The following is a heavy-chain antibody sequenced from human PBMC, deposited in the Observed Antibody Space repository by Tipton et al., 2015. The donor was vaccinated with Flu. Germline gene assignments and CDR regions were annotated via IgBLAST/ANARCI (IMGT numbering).Heavy chain of an antibody. CDR3: ASAPTMTTFFF. D-gene: IGHD4-17*01. CDR1: GGSINSTTYY. Sequence: TLSLTCTVSGGSINSTTYYWGWVRQPPGKGLEWIATVFHSGLTYYNPSLTSRLTVSADTSKNQFSLKLTSVTASDTAIYYCASAPTMTTFFFWGQGTLVTVSS. CDR2: VFHSGLT. J-gene: IGHJ4*02. V-gene: IGHV4-39*07.